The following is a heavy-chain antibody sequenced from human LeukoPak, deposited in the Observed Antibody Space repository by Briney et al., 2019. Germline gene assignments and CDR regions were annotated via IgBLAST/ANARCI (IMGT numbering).Heavy chain of an antibody. CDR1: GGSISSGSYY. CDR3: AGSLPGWGRLRFDY. J-gene: IGHJ4*02. D-gene: IGHD6-19*01. Sequence: PSQTLSLTCTVSGGSISSGSYYWSWIRQPAGKGLEWIGRIYTSGSTNYNPSLKSRVTISVDTSKNQFSLRLSSVTAADTAVYYCAGSLPGWGRLRFDYWGQGTLVTVSS. CDR2: IYTSGST. V-gene: IGHV4-61*02.